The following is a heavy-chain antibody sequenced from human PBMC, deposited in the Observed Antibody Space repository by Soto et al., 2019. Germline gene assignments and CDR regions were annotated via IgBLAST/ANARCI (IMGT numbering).Heavy chain of an antibody. Sequence: SLKVSCKASGGTFSSYAISWVRQAPGQGLEWMGGIIPICGIANYAQKFQERVTITRDMSTSTAYMELSSLRSEDTAVYYCAAEPYSSGWYDFDYWGQGTLVTVSS. J-gene: IGHJ4*02. CDR2: IIPICGIA. CDR1: GGTFSSYA. CDR3: AAEPYSSGWYDFDY. V-gene: IGHV1-69*10. D-gene: IGHD6-19*01.